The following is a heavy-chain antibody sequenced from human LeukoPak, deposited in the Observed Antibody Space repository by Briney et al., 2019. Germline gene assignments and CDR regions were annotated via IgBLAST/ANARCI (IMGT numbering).Heavy chain of an antibody. CDR1: GGSISSYY. D-gene: IGHD3-10*01. CDR2: IYYSGST. CDR3: AGQLWFGESTWFDP. Sequence: SETLSLTCTVSGGSISSYYWSWIRQPPGKGLEWFGYIYYSGSTNYNPSLKSRVTISVDTSKNQFSLKLSSVTAADTAVYYCAGQLWFGESTWFDPWGQGTLVTVSS. V-gene: IGHV4-59*01. J-gene: IGHJ5*02.